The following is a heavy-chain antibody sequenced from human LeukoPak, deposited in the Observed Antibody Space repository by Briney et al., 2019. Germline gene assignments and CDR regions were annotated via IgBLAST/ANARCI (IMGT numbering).Heavy chain of an antibody. CDR2: IYYSGST. D-gene: IGHD3-10*01. CDR3: ARHTDSGLLWFGESKLLGYYGMDV. CDR1: GGSISSYY. J-gene: IGHJ6*02. V-gene: IGHV4-59*08. Sequence: SETLSLTCTVSGGSISSYYWSWIRQPPGKGLEWIGYIYYSGSTNYNPSLKSRVTISVDTSKNQFSLKLSSVTAADTAVYYCARHTDSGLLWFGESKLLGYYGMDVWGQGTTVTVSS.